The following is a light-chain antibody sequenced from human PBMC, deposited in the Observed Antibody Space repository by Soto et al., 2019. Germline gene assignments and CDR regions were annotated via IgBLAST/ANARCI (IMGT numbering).Light chain of an antibody. J-gene: IGKJ2*01. CDR2: AAS. Sequence: DIQMTQSPSSLSASVGDRVTITCRASQGIRNDLDWYKQKPGKAPKRLIYAASSLQSGVPSRFSGSGSGTEFTLTISSLQPEDFATYYCLQRDTYPFTFGQGTKLEIK. CDR3: LQRDTYPFT. V-gene: IGKV1-17*01. CDR1: QGIRND.